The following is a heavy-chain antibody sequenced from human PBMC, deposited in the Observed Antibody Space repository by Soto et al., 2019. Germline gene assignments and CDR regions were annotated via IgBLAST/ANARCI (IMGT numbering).Heavy chain of an antibody. CDR3: ARGFAATMWVWFDP. CDR2: IYYSGST. Sequence: NPSETLSLTCTVSGGSVSSGSYYWSWTRQPPGKGLEWIGYIYYSGSTNYNPSLKSRVTISVDTSKNQFSLKLSSVTAADTAVYYCARGFAATMWVWFDPWGQGTLVTVSS. V-gene: IGHV4-61*01. J-gene: IGHJ5*02. CDR1: GGSVSSGSYY. D-gene: IGHD2-15*01.